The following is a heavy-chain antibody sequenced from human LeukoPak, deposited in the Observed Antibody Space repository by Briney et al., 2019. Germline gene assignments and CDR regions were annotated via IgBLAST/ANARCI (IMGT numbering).Heavy chain of an antibody. CDR3: ASARSYGSGSYYNDAFDI. D-gene: IGHD3-10*01. Sequence: ASVKVSCKASGYTFTSYYMHWVRQAPGQGLEWMGIINPSGGSTSYAQKFQGRVTMTRDTSTSTVTMELSSLTSEDTAVYYCASARSYGSGSYYNDAFDIWGQGTMVTVSS. CDR2: INPSGGST. V-gene: IGHV1-46*01. J-gene: IGHJ3*02. CDR1: GYTFTSYY.